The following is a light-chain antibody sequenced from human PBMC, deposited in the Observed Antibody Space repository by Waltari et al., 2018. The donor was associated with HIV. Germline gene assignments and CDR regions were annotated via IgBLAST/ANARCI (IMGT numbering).Light chain of an antibody. CDR2: DVN. CDR3: CSYADTYFVL. CDR1: SSDVGGYNY. J-gene: IGLJ2*01. Sequence: QSALTQPRSVSGSPGQSVTISCTGTSSDVGGYNYVSWYQHHPNKGPKLLIYDVNNRPSGVPYRFSGSKSGNTASLTISGLQAEDEADYYCCSYADTYFVLFGGRTKLTVL. V-gene: IGLV2-11*01.